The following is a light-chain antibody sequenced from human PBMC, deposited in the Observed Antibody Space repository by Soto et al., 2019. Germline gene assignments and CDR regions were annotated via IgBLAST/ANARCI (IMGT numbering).Light chain of an antibody. CDR2: WAS. CDR3: QQSYTTPYT. CDR1: QTVFYTSNVKNY. Sequence: DIVLTQSPASLTVSLGERATIECKSSQTVFYTSNVKNYLSWFQQKPGQPPKLLIYWASTRASGVPERFSGSGSETHFTLTINNVQAEDVASYFCQQSYTTPYTFGQGTKLDI. V-gene: IGKV4-1*01. J-gene: IGKJ2*01.